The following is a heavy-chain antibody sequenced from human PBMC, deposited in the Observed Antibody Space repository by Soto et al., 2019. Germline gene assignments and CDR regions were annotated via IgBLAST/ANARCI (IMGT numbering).Heavy chain of an antibody. CDR1: GFTFKNFG. Sequence: QVDLVESGGGVVQPGTSLRLSCAASGFTFKNFGMHWVRQAPGKGLEWVAVIWFDGTIQTYAESVKGRFTVSRDNSRNTLYLQMNSLRAEDTAVYYCAKNHNFFDTSGHYYVDGGFDEWRQATLVSVSS. J-gene: IGHJ4*02. CDR3: AKNHNFFDTSGHYYVDGGFDE. CDR2: IWFDGTIQ. V-gene: IGHV3-33*06. D-gene: IGHD3-22*01.